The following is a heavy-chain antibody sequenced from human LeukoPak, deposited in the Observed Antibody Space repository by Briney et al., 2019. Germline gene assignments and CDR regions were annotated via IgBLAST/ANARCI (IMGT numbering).Heavy chain of an antibody. V-gene: IGHV3-30*18. CDR1: GFTFSNYA. CDR2: ISYDGSDK. Sequence: GRSLRLTCAASGFTFSNYAMHWVRQAPGKGLQWVSVISYDGSDKYYTDSVKGRFTISRDSSKNTLYLRMNSLRAEDTAVYFCAKEVSDYVTYYYMDVWGKGTTVTVSS. J-gene: IGHJ6*03. CDR3: AKEVSDYVTYYYMDV. D-gene: IGHD4-17*01.